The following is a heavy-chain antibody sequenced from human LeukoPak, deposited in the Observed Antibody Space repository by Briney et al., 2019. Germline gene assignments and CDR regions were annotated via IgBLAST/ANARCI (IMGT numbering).Heavy chain of an antibody. V-gene: IGHV3-30*18. CDR3: AKAAYCTSTSCHFSGYAQRPLDS. CDR1: GFTFNMYG. J-gene: IGHJ4*02. D-gene: IGHD2-2*01. Sequence: PGRSLRLSCAASGFTFNMYGMHWVRQAPGKGLEWVAGISNDGSTKDYADSVKGRFTISRDSSKKSIFLQMNSLRAEDTAVYYCAKAAYCTSTSCHFSGYAQRPLDSWGQGTLVTVSS. CDR2: ISNDGSTK.